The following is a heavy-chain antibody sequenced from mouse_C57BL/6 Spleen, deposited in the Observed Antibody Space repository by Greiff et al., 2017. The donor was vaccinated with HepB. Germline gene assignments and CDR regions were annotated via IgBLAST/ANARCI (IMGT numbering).Heavy chain of an antibody. CDR2: ILPGSGST. V-gene: IGHV1-9*01. J-gene: IGHJ1*03. Sequence: VQLQQSGAELMKPGASVKLSCKATGYTFTGYWIEWVKQRPGHGLEWIGEILPGSGSTNYNEKFKGKATFTADTSSNTAYMQLSSLTTEDSAIYYCARGDFDYYGSSYWYFDVWGTGTTVTVSS. CDR3: ARGDFDYYGSSYWYFDV. CDR1: GYTFTGYW. D-gene: IGHD1-1*01.